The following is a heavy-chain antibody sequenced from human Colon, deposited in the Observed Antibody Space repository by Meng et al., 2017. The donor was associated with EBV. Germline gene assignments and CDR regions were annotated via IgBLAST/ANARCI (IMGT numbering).Heavy chain of an antibody. Sequence: LQLQASGLGMETPSEALSTPCPVSGAAISNSIPRWALILQPPGTALALNATIHNRASTFYTPSLQVRIIIDVDTSKNQFFLRLRSITATDTPFYYCEKTLEDFWSGGIDYWCQGTLVTVSS. CDR2: IHNRAST. J-gene: IGHJ4*02. CDR1: GAAISNSIPR. CDR3: EKTLEDFWSGGIDY. D-gene: IGHD3-3*01. V-gene: IGHV4-39*01.